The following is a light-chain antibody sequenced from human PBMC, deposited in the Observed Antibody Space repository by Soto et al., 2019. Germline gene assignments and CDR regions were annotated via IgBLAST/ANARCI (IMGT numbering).Light chain of an antibody. Sequence: EIVVTQSPGTLSLSPGERATLSCRASQSISSNFLAWYQQRPGQAPRLLISGASNRATGIPDRFSGSGSGTDFTLTISILEPEDFAEYYWQQYGSAPYTFGQGTKLEIK. CDR1: QSISSNF. J-gene: IGKJ2*01. V-gene: IGKV3-20*01. CDR3: QQYGSAPYT. CDR2: GAS.